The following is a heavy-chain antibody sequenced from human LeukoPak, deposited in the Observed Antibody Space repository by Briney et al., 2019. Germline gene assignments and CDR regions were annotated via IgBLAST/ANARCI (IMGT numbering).Heavy chain of an antibody. Sequence: GGSLRLSCEASGFTFSCYSMNWVGQAPGKGVEWVSYISISSTTIYYADSVPGRFTISRDNAKNSLYLQMNSLRDEDTAVYYCARDQGMVNDAFDIWGQGTLVTVSS. CDR3: ARDQGMVNDAFDI. CDR1: GFTFSCYS. V-gene: IGHV3-48*02. D-gene: IGHD3-10*01. CDR2: ISISSTTI. J-gene: IGHJ3*02.